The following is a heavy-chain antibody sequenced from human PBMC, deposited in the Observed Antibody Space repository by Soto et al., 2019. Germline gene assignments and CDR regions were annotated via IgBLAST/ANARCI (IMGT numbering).Heavy chain of an antibody. CDR1: GGSISSYY. V-gene: IGHV4-59*08. Sequence: SETLSLTCTVSGGSISSYYWSWIRQPPGKGLEWIGYIYYSGSTNYNPSLKSRVTISVDTSKNQSSLQLSSVTAADTAVYYCARTYSSSSPYNWFDPWGQGTLVTVSS. CDR3: ARTYSSSSPYNWFDP. CDR2: IYYSGST. D-gene: IGHD6-6*01. J-gene: IGHJ5*02.